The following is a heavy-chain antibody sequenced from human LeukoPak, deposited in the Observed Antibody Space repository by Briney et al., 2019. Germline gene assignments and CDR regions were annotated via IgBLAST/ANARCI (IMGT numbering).Heavy chain of an antibody. CDR1: GFTFSSYA. CDR2: ISYGENNK. V-gene: IGHV3-30*04. Sequence: PGRSLRLSCAASGFTFSSYAMHWVRQAPRKGLEWVAVISYGENNKYYADSVKGRFTISRDNSKNTLYLQMDSLRVEDTAVYYCTRDLDLYWGQGTLVAVSS. J-gene: IGHJ4*02. CDR3: TRDLDLY.